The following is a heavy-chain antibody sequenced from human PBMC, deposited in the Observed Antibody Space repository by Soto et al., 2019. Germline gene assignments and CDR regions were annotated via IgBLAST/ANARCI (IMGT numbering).Heavy chain of an antibody. CDR3: ARFHDS. J-gene: IGHJ4*02. CDR2: IFLFGKA. Sequence: QVQLQESGPGLVKPSETLSLTCTVSGASVNSANFHWSWIRQPPGKGLEWIGYIFLFGKANYNPSLKSRVTISIDPSKTQFSLNLSSVTAADTAMYYCARFHDSWGPGILVTVSS. CDR1: GASVNSANFH. V-gene: IGHV4-61*01.